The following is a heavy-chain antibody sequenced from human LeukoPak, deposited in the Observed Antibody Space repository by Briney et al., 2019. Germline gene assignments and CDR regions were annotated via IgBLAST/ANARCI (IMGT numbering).Heavy chain of an antibody. CDR3: ASIYGDHAVDF. J-gene: IGHJ4*02. Sequence: AGGSLRLSCAASGFTFSTYSMNWVRQAPGKGLEWVSSISSGSSYISYADSVKGRFTVSRDNAKNSLYLQMNSLRAEDTAVYYCASIYGDHAVDFWGQGTLVAVSS. D-gene: IGHD4-17*01. CDR2: ISSGSSYI. CDR1: GFTFSTYS. V-gene: IGHV3-21*01.